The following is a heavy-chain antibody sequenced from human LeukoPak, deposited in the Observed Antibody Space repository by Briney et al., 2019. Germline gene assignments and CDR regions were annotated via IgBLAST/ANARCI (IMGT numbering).Heavy chain of an antibody. Sequence: GESLKISCKGSGYSFTSYWIGWVRQMPGKGLEWMGIIYPGDSDTRYSPSFQGQVTISADKSISTAYLQWSSLKASDTAMYYCARGGDCSSTSCYKRNFDYWGQGTLVTVSS. CDR3: ARGGDCSSTSCYKRNFDY. V-gene: IGHV5-51*01. CDR1: GYSFTSYW. CDR2: IYPGDSDT. J-gene: IGHJ4*02. D-gene: IGHD2-2*02.